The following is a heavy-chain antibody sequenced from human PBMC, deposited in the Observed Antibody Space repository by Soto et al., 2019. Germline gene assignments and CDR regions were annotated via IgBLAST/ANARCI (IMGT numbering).Heavy chain of an antibody. D-gene: IGHD2-21*02. V-gene: IGHV4-39*01. J-gene: IGHJ6*02. CDR2: IYYSGST. CDR3: ARVTTRNSPLRYYYYGMDV. CDR1: GGSISSSSYY. Sequence: PSETLSLTCTVSGGSISSSSYYWGWIRQPPGKGLEWIGSIYYSGSTYYNPSLKSQVTISVDTSKNQFSLKLSSVTAADTAVYYCARVTTRNSPLRYYYYGMDVWGQGTTVTVSS.